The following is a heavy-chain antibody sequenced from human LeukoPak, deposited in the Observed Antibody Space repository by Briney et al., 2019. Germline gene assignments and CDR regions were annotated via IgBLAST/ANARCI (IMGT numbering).Heavy chain of an antibody. CDR3: ARDQYYYDSSGYLLGNAFDI. Sequence: ASVKVSCKASGYIFASYNMNWVRQAPGQGLEWMGIINPSGGSTSYAQKFQGRVTMTRDMSTSTVYMELSSLRSEDTAVYYCARDQYYYDSSGYLLGNAFDIWGQGTMVTVSS. CDR1: GYIFASYN. D-gene: IGHD3-22*01. V-gene: IGHV1-46*01. J-gene: IGHJ3*02. CDR2: INPSGGST.